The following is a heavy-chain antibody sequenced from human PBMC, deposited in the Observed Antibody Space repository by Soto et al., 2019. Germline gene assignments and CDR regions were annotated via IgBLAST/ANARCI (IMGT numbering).Heavy chain of an antibody. CDR1: GISFTNAW. CDR3: MTDPGPWLIL. Sequence: GGSLRLSCEVSGISFTNAWVSWVRQAPGKGLEWIGRSKGKTDNGAIDYAAPVKGRFTISRDDSKTTLYLQMNSLKTEDTAVYYCMTDPGPWLILLGRGTLVTVSS. J-gene: IGHJ2*01. CDR2: SKGKTDNGAI. D-gene: IGHD6-19*01. V-gene: IGHV3-15*05.